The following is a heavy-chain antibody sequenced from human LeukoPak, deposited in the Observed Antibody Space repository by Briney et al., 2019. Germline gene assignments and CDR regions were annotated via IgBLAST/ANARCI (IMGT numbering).Heavy chain of an antibody. CDR1: GFTFSTNA. D-gene: IGHD3-3*01. J-gene: IGHJ4*02. Sequence: PGGSLRLSRAASGFTFSTNAMHWVRQAPGKGLEWVSVISYDGDYIKYTDSVKGRFTISRDNSKNTLYLQMNSLRAEDTALYYCAVERSGSSPSDWGQGTLVTVSS. CDR3: AVERSGSSPSD. CDR2: ISYDGDYI. V-gene: IGHV3-30-3*01.